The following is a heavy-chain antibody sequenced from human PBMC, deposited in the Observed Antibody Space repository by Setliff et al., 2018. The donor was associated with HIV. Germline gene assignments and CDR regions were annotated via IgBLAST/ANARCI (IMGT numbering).Heavy chain of an antibody. CDR3: ARQFEISGVVIGNWFDP. J-gene: IGHJ5*02. V-gene: IGHV4-38-2*01. Sequence: SETLSLTCAASGYSISSGYYWVWIRQPPGKGLEWIGTIYHSGSTYYNPSLKSRVTISVDTSKNQFSLKLSSVTAADTAVYYCARQFEISGVVIGNWFDPWGQGSLVTVSS. D-gene: IGHD3-3*01. CDR1: GYSISSGYY. CDR2: IYHSGST.